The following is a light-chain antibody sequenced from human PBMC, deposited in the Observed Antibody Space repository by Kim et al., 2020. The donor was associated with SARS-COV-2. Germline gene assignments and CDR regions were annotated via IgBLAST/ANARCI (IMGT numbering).Light chain of an antibody. J-gene: IGLJ3*02. V-gene: IGLV1-44*01. CDR2: SKN. Sequence: GKRVTISGSGSSSNIGRNTVNWYQHRPGTAPRFLIYSKNERPSGVPDRFSGSKSGTSDSLAISGLQSEDEAYYDCAVWDESPNGGVFGGGTQLTVL. CDR3: AVWDESPNGGV. CDR1: SSNIGRNT.